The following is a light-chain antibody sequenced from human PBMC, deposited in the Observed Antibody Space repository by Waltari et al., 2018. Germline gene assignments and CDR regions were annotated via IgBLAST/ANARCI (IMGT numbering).Light chain of an antibody. CDR1: SSDIGNYNL. CDR3: CSYAGSAISV. Sequence: QSALTQTATVSGSPGQSITISCSGTSSDIGNYNLVSWYQQHPGKAPTPIIYDVNKRPSGVSNRFSGSKSGNTAFLKISGLQTADEADYYCCSYAGSAISVFGGGTKVTVL. CDR2: DVN. V-gene: IGLV2-23*02. J-gene: IGLJ3*02.